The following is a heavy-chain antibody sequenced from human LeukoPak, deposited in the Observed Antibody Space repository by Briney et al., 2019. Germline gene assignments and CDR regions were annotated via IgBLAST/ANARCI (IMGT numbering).Heavy chain of an antibody. CDR1: GGSFSGYY. CDR3: ARGGGYCSGGSCYAYWYFDY. D-gene: IGHD2-15*01. Sequence: SETLSLTCAVYGGSFSGYYWSWIRQPPGKGLEWIGEINHSGSTNYNPSLKSRVTISVDTSKNQFSLKLSSVTAVDTAVYYCARGGGYCSGGSCYAYWYFDYWGQGTLVTVSS. V-gene: IGHV4-34*01. CDR2: INHSGST. J-gene: IGHJ4*02.